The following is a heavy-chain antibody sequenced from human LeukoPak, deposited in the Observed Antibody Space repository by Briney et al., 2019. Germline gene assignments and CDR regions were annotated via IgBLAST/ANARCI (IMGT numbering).Heavy chain of an antibody. J-gene: IGHJ4*02. CDR1: GGSISSGSYY. Sequence: SETLSLTRTVSGGSISSGSYYWSWIRQPAGKGLEWIGRIYTSGSTNYNPSLKSRITISVDTSKNQFSLQLSSVTAADTAVYYCARNSCPSGSCYDNRGYFDYWGQGTLVTVSS. D-gene: IGHD2-15*01. V-gene: IGHV4-61*02. CDR3: ARNSCPSGSCYDNRGYFDY. CDR2: IYTSGST.